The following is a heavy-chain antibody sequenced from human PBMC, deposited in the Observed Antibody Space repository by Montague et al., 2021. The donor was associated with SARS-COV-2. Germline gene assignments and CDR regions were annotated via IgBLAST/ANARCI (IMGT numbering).Heavy chain of an antibody. CDR3: ARGRVGITMILVVSGYSYYFDY. CDR1: GGSINGYY. Sequence: SETLSLTCAVSGGSINGYYWSWIRKPPGKGLEWIGQVSHTGSTNYNPSLHSRITISIDMSKNQFSLKLRSMTAADTAVYYCARGRVGITMILVVSGYSYYFDYWGQGTPVTVSS. CDR2: VSHTGST. J-gene: IGHJ4*02. V-gene: IGHV4-34*01. D-gene: IGHD3-22*01.